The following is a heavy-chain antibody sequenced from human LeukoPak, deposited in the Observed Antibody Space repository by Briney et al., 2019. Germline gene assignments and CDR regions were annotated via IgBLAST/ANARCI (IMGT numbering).Heavy chain of an antibody. CDR1: GYTFTDYY. CDR3: ATGRATGAYDAFDI. J-gene: IGHJ3*02. V-gene: IGHV1-69-2*01. D-gene: IGHD1-26*01. Sequence: ASVKISCKASGYTFTDYYMHWVQQAPGKGLEWMGRVDPEDGETIYAEKFQGRVTITADTSTDADYMELSSLRSEDTAVYYCATGRATGAYDAFDIWGRETIVSVSS. CDR2: VDPEDGET.